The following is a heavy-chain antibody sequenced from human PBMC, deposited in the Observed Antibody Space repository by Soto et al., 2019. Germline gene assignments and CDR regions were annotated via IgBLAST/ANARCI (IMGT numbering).Heavy chain of an antibody. CDR1: GGTFSSYA. J-gene: IGHJ6*02. CDR3: AGDGFGVVIGPFTPIMGCGRDV. CDR2: IIPIFGTA. Sequence: QVQLVQSGAEVKKPGSSVKVSCKASGGTFSSYAISWVRQAPGQGLEWMGGIIPIFGTANDAQKFQGRVTITADESTRTAYKELSSLRSEDASVYYCAGDGFGVVIGPFTPIMGCGRDVWGQGTTVTVSS. V-gene: IGHV1-69*01. D-gene: IGHD3-3*01.